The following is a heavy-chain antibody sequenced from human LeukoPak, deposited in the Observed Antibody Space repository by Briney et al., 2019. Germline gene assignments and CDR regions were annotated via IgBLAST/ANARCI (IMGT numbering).Heavy chain of an antibody. J-gene: IGHJ5*02. V-gene: IGHV3-11*04. CDR3: ARCPADYSDWFDP. CDR1: GFTFSDYY. Sequence: KPGGSLRLSCAASGFTFSDYYMSWIRQAPGKGLEWVSYVSSSGSTIYYADSVKGRFTISRDNAKNSLYLQMNSLRAEDTAVYYCARCPADYSDWFDPWGQGTLVTVSS. CDR2: VSSSGSTI. D-gene: IGHD4/OR15-4a*01.